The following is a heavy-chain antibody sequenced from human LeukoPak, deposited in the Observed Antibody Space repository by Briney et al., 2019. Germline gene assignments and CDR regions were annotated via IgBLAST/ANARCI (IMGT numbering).Heavy chain of an antibody. CDR1: GYTFTNNG. V-gene: IGHV1-18*01. D-gene: IGHD1-1*01. J-gene: IGHJ4*02. CDR3: ARNWNDATETEFDY. Sequence: ASVKVSCKASGYTFTNNGISWVRQAPGQGLEWMGWISTYNDNTNYAQKLQGRVTMTTDTSTSTAYMELRSLRSDDTAVYYCARNWNDATETEFDYWGQGTLVTVSS. CDR2: ISTYNDNT.